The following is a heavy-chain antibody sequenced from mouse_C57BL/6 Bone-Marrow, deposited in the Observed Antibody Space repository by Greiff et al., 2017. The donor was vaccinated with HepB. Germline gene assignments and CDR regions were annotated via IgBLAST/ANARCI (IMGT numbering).Heavy chain of an antibody. CDR2: IDPSDSYT. Sequence: QVQLQQPGAELVRPGTSVKLSCKASGYTFTSYWMHWVKQRPGQGLEWIGVIDPSDSYTNYNQKFKGKATLTVDTSSSTAYMQLSSLTSEDSAVYYCARSLGGFAYWGQGTLVTVSA. V-gene: IGHV1-59*01. CDR3: ARSLGGFAY. CDR1: GYTFTSYW. J-gene: IGHJ3*01. D-gene: IGHD3-3*01.